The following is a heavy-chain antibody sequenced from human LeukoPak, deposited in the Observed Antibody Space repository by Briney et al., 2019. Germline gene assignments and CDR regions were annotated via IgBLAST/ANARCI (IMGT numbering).Heavy chain of an antibody. CDR1: GLTFSNFG. V-gene: IGHV3-30*02. D-gene: IGHD2/OR15-2a*01. Sequence: GGSLRLSCAASGLTFSNFGMHWVRQAPGQGLEWVAFISHHGGDKSYVDSVKGRFTISRDNSNNTLDLQMNSLRAEDPALYYCVQGASCDSNAGYNLGWFAPWGQGTLVIVSS. CDR3: VQGASCDSNAGYNLGWFAP. J-gene: IGHJ5*02. CDR2: ISHHGGDK.